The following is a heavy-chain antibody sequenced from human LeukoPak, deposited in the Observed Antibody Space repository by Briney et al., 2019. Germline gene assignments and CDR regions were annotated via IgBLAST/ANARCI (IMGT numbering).Heavy chain of an antibody. CDR3: AKIRPPAYDI. Sequence: AGSLTLSCAASGFTFSSYAMNWIRQAPGKGLEWVSAISGRDSTTYYADSVKGRFTISRDNSKNTLYLQMNSLRAEETDVYYCAKIRPPAYDIWGQGTMVTVSS. CDR1: GFTFSSYA. V-gene: IGHV3-23*01. CDR2: ISGRDSTT. D-gene: IGHD3-3*02. J-gene: IGHJ3*02.